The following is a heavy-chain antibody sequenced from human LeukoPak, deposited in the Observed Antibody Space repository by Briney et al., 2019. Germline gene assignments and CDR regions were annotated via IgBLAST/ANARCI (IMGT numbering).Heavy chain of an antibody. V-gene: IGHV1-18*01. CDR2: ISAYNGNT. Sequence: ASVKVSCKASGYTFTSYGISWVRQAPGQGLEWMGWISAYNGNTNYAQKLQGRVTMTTDTSTSTAYMELRSLRSDDTAVYYCARALMYYYDSSGYPYEYYFDYWGQGTLVTVSS. D-gene: IGHD3-22*01. CDR1: GYTFTSYG. J-gene: IGHJ4*02. CDR3: ARALMYYYDSSGYPYEYYFDY.